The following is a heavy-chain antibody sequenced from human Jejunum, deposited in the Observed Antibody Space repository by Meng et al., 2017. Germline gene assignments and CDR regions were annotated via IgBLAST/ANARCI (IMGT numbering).Heavy chain of an antibody. D-gene: IGHD6-13*01. V-gene: IGHV2-5*02. Sequence: QITVKESGLTLVKPTETLTLTCTFSGFSLSTSGVGVGWIRQPPGKALEWLVVIYWDDDKRYSPSLKSRLTITKDTAKNQVVLAMTNMDPVDTATYYCAHRSSYSSTWNTPIFDYWGQGTLVTVSS. CDR1: GFSLSTSGVG. CDR3: AHRSSYSSTWNTPIFDY. CDR2: IYWDDDK. J-gene: IGHJ4*02.